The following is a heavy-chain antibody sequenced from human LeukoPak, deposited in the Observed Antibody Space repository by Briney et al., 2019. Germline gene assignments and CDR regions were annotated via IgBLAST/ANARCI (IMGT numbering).Heavy chain of an antibody. J-gene: IGHJ4*02. CDR3: ARDNGIVAPSIPLDY. D-gene: IGHD5-12*01. CDR2: IYSGGNT. Sequence: GGSLRLSCAASGFIFSSYGMTWVRQAPGKGLEWVSFIYSGGNTHYSDSVKGRFTISRDNSKNTLYLQMNSLRAEDTAIYYCARDNGIVAPSIPLDYWGQGTLVTVSS. V-gene: IGHV3-53*01. CDR1: GFIFSSYG.